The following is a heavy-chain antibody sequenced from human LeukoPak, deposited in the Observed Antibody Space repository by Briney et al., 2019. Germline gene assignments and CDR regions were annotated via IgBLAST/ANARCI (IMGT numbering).Heavy chain of an antibody. CDR2: IFYSGST. J-gene: IGHJ4*02. CDR1: GGSISNYY. Sequence: SETLSLTCTVSGGSISNYYWSWIRQPPGKGLEWIGDIFYSGSTNYNPSLKSRVTISVDTSKNQFSLKLSSVTAADTAVYYCARESSWYYFDYWGQGTLVTVSS. D-gene: IGHD6-13*01. CDR3: ARESSWYYFDY. V-gene: IGHV4-59*12.